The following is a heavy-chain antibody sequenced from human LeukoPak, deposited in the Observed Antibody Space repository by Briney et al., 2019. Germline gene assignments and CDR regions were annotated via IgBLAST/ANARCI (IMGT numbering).Heavy chain of an antibody. J-gene: IGHJ4*02. Sequence: PGGSLRLSCAASGFTFSSYSMNWVRQAPGKGLEWVSYISSSSSTIYYADSVKGRFTISRDNAKNSLYLQMNSLRAEDTAVYYCARDKGGIAGNFDYWGQGTLVTVSS. V-gene: IGHV3-48*01. CDR1: GFTFSSYS. D-gene: IGHD6-13*01. CDR2: ISSSSSTI. CDR3: ARDKGGIAGNFDY.